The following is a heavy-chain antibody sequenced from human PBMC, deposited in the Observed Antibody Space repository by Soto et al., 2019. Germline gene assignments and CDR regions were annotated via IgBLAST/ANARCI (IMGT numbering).Heavy chain of an antibody. CDR1: GGSISSYY. Sequence: SETLSLTCTVSGGSISSYYWSWIRQSAGKGLEWIGRIYTSGSTNYNPSLKSRVTMSVDTSKNQFSLKLSSVTAADTAVYYCARVGKLELQGGAFDIWGQGTMVTVSS. J-gene: IGHJ3*02. CDR2: IYTSGST. CDR3: ARVGKLELQGGAFDI. D-gene: IGHD1-7*01. V-gene: IGHV4-4*07.